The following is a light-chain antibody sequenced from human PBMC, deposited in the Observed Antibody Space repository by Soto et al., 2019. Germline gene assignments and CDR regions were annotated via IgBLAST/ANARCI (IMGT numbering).Light chain of an antibody. CDR3: SSHTISVTWV. Sequence: QSALTQPASVSGSPGQSIIISCTGTSSDIGSSNFVSWFQQSPGQAPKLLIYEATNRPSGVSERFSGSKSGNTASQTISGLQTEDEADYYCSSHTISVTWVFGGGTKLTVL. V-gene: IGLV2-14*01. CDR2: EAT. CDR1: SSDIGSSNF. J-gene: IGLJ2*01.